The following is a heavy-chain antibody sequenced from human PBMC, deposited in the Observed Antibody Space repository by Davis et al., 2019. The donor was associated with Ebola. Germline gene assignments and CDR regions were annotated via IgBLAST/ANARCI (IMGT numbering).Heavy chain of an antibody. Sequence: SETLSLTCTVSGGSISTYYWSWIRQPPGKGLEWIGYVFRSGNTNYNPSLRSRVTISVDTSKNQFYLKLSSVTAADTAVYYCASHLPGYCSSTSCSPSDYYYGMDVWGKGTTVTVSS. V-gene: IGHV4-59*12. CDR2: VFRSGNT. J-gene: IGHJ6*04. CDR3: ASHLPGYCSSTSCSPSDYYYGMDV. D-gene: IGHD2-2*03. CDR1: GGSISTYY.